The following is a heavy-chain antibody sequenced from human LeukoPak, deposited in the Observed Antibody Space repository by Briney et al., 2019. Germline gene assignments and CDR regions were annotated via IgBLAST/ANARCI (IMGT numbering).Heavy chain of an antibody. CDR3: ARESSWGNFDY. J-gene: IGHJ4*02. D-gene: IGHD7-27*01. Sequence: SETLSLTFTVSGGSISSYYWSWIRQPPGKGLEWIGYIYYSGSTNYNPSLKSRVTISVDTSKNQFSLKLSYVTAADTAVHFCARESSWGNFDYWGQGTLVTVSS. V-gene: IGHV4-59*01. CDR2: IYYSGST. CDR1: GGSISSYY.